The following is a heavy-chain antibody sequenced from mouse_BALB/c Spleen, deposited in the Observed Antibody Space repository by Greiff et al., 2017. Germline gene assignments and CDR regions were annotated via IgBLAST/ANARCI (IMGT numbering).Heavy chain of an antibody. D-gene: IGHD1-2*01. CDR2: INPGSGGT. V-gene: IGHV1-54*01. CDR1: GYAFTNYL. Sequence: VQLQQSGAELVRPGTSVKVSCKASGYAFTNYLIEWVKQRPGQGLEWIGVINPGSGGTNYNEKFKGKATLTADKSSSTAYMQLSSLTSDDSAVYFCARLLRPYAMDYWGQGTSVTVSS. CDR3: ARLLRPYAMDY. J-gene: IGHJ4*01.